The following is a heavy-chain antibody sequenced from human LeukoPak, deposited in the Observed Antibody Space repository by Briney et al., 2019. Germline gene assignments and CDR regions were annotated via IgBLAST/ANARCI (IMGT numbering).Heavy chain of an antibody. CDR1: GYTFTSYG. V-gene: IGHV1-18*01. D-gene: IGHD4-17*01. J-gene: IGHJ4*02. CDR2: ISAYNGNT. Sequence: ASVKVSCKASGYTFTSYGISWVRQAPGQGLEWMGWISAYNGNTNYAQKLQGRVTMTTDTSTSTAYMELRSLRSDDTAVYYCARDKSVDYGDYACSDYWGQGTLVTVSS. CDR3: ARDKSVDYGDYACSDY.